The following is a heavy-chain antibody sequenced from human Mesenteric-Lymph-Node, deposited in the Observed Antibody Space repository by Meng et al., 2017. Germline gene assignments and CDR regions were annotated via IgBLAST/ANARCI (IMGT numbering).Heavy chain of an antibody. CDR3: ARVSYYYDSSGYLDY. V-gene: IGHV1-46*01. D-gene: IGHD3-22*01. CDR2: INPSGGST. CDR1: GYTFTSYY. J-gene: IGHJ4*02. Sequence: ASVKVSCKASGYTFTSYYMHWVRQAPGQGLEWMGIINPSGGSTSYAQKFQGRVTMTRDTSTSTVYMELSSLRSEDTAVYYCARVSYYYDSSGYLDYWGQGTLVTVSS.